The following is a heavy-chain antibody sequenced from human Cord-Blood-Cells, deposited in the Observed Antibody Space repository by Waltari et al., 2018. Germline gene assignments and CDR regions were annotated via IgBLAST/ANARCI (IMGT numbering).Heavy chain of an antibody. V-gene: IGHV1-2*02. J-gene: IGHJ4*02. CDR3: ARGVRDFDWLDY. CDR2: INPNSGGT. CDR1: GYTFTGYY. D-gene: IGHD3-9*01. Sequence: QVQLVQSGAEVKKPGASVKVSCKASGYTFTGYYMHWARQAPGQGLEWMGWINPNSGGTNYAQKVQGRVTMTRDTSISTAYMELSRLRSDDTAVYYCARGVRDFDWLDYWGQGTLVTVSS.